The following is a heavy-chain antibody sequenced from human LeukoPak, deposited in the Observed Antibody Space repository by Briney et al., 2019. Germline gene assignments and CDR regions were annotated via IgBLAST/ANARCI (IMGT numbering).Heavy chain of an antibody. CDR3: SDGYYYDSSCYYNPFGY. J-gene: IGHJ4*02. CDR2: IYYSGNT. V-gene: IGHV4-59*12. CDR1: GGSISNYY. D-gene: IGHD3-22*01. Sequence: SETLSLTCTVSGGSISNYYWTWIRQSPEKGLEWIGNIYYSGNTNYNPSLKSRLSISVDTSKNQFSLKLSSVTAADTAVYYCSDGYYYDSSCYYNPFGYWGQGTLVTVSS.